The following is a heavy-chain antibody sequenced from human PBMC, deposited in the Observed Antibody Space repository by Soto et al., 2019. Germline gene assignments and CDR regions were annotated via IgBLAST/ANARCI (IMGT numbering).Heavy chain of an antibody. Sequence: GGSLRLSCAASGFTFSSYGMHWVRQAPGKGLEWVAVIWYDGSNNYYADSVKGRFAISRDNSKNTLYLQMNSLRAEDPAVYYCARAYDFWTGYGMDVWGQGTTVTVSS. CDR2: IWYDGSNN. CDR3: ARAYDFWTGYGMDV. D-gene: IGHD3-3*01. CDR1: GFTFSSYG. J-gene: IGHJ6*02. V-gene: IGHV3-33*01.